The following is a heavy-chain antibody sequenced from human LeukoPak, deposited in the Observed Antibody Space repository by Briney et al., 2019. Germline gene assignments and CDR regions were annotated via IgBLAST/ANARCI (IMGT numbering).Heavy chain of an antibody. CDR1: GGSISSGSYY. D-gene: IGHD3-3*01. CDR3: ARSAVGYDFWSGYYNYFDY. CDR2: IYTSGST. Sequence: PSETLSLTCTVSGGSISSGSYYWSWIRQPAGKGLEWIGRIYTSGSTNYNPSLKSRVTISVDTSKNQFSLKLSSVTAADTAVYYCARSAVGYDFWSGYYNYFDYWGQGTLVTVSS. J-gene: IGHJ4*02. V-gene: IGHV4-61*02.